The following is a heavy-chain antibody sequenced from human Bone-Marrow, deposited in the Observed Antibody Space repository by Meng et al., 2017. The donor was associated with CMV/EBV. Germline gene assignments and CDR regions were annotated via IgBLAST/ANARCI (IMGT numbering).Heavy chain of an antibody. D-gene: IGHD3-3*01. CDR1: GVSLTTSGMG. CDR2: IYWNDGK. V-gene: IGHV2-5*01. Sequence: SGPTLVKPTQTLTLTCTFPGVSLTTSGMGVGWIRQPPGKALEWLALIYWNDGKRYSPSLKSRLNITKDTSKNQVVLTMTNMDPVDTATYYCAHSGPSGYYDFWSGYEYYCCDGMDVWGQGATVTVSS. J-gene: IGHJ6*02. CDR3: AHSGPSGYYDFWSGYEYYCCDGMDV.